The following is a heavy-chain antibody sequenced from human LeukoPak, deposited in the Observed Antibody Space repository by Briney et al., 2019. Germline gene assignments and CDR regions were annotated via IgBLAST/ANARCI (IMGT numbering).Heavy chain of an antibody. D-gene: IGHD3-9*01. CDR2: ISKSGAST. CDR3: AKDAGGTSYYPFDY. CDR1: GFTFSSFA. Sequence: GGSLRLSCAASGFTFSSFALSWVRRPPGKGLQWVSAISKSGASTDYADSVKGRFTISRDNSKSTLYLQMNSLRAEDTAIYYCAKDAGGTSYYPFDYWGQGTPVTVCS. J-gene: IGHJ4*02. V-gene: IGHV3-23*01.